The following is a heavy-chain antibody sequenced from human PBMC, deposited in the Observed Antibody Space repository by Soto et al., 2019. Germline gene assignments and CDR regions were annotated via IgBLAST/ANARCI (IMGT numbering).Heavy chain of an antibody. CDR2: TKRKTDGGTT. Sequence: PGGSLRLSCAASGFTFSNTWISCVRQAPGEGREWVGRTKRKTDGGTTDYAAPVKGKFTNSRDDTKNTLYLKMNSMKTEDTAVYYCTTDPSVTTHYYYFFGMDVWGQGTTVTVSS. CDR3: TTDPSVTTHYYYFFGMDV. J-gene: IGHJ6*02. D-gene: IGHD4-17*01. V-gene: IGHV3-15*01. CDR1: GFTFSNTW.